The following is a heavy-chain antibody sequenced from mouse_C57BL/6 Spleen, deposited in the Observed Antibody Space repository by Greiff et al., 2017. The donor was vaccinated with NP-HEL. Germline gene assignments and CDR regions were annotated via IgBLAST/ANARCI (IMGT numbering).Heavy chain of an antibody. CDR1: GYSITSGYD. CDR3: ARDQGYSNYAWFAY. D-gene: IGHD2-5*01. V-gene: IGHV3-1*01. Sequence: EVQRVESGPGMVKPSQSLSLTCTVTGYSITSGYDWHWIRHFPGNKLEWMGYISYSGSTNYNPSLKSRISITHDTSKNHFFLKLNSVTTEDTATYYCARDQGYSNYAWFAYWGQGTLVTVSA. CDR2: ISYSGST. J-gene: IGHJ3*01.